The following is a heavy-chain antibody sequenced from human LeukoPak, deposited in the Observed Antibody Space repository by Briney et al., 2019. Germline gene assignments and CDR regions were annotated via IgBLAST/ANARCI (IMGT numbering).Heavy chain of an antibody. J-gene: IGHJ4*02. CDR3: ARGYDYGDYVGDFDY. CDR2: ITTYNGNT. D-gene: IGHD4-17*01. V-gene: IGHV1-18*01. Sequence: ASVKVSCKASGYTFTSYPISWVRQAPGQGLEWMGWITTYNGNTHYAQKLQGRVTMTTETSTSTAYMDLRGLRSDDTAVYYCARGYDYGDYVGDFDYWGQGTLITVSS. CDR1: GYTFTSYP.